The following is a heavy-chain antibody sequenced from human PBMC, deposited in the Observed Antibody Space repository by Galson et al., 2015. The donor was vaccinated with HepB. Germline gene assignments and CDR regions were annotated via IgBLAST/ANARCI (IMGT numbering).Heavy chain of an antibody. D-gene: IGHD5-18*01. J-gene: IGHJ5*01. V-gene: IGHV3-23*01. Sequence: SLRLSCAASGFGFDTHAMGWVRQAPGKGLEWISGISGNGDSTFYGDSVKGRFTVSRDNSKNILFLQMNSLRAEDAGLYFCAKGYGLFDSWGQGILVTVSS. CDR2: ISGNGDST. CDR1: GFGFDTHA. CDR3: AKGYGLFDS.